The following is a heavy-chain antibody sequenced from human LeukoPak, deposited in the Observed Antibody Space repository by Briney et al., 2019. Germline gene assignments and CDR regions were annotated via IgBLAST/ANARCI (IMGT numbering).Heavy chain of an antibody. CDR1: GGSISSGDYY. V-gene: IGHV4-30-4*01. Sequence: SQTLSLTCTVSGGSISSGDYYRSWIRQPPGKGLEWIGYIYYSGSTNYNPSLKSRVTMSVDTSENQFSLNLSSVTAADTAVYYCARGRGSTWYYLDSWGQGTLVTASS. J-gene: IGHJ4*02. CDR3: ARGRGSTWYYLDS. CDR2: IYYSGST. D-gene: IGHD6-13*01.